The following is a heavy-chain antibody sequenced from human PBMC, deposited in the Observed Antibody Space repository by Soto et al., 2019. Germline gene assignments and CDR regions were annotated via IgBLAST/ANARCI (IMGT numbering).Heavy chain of an antibody. J-gene: IGHJ4*02. V-gene: IGHV3-30-3*01. CDR3: ARVPAYPYYFDS. Sequence: QVQLVESGGGVVQPGRSLRLSCAGSGFLFSSYAMHWVRQAPGKGLEWVAGLSHDGTNKYYADSVQGQFIISRDNSKNTLYLQMNSLRPEDTAVYYCARVPAYPYYFDSWGQGTLVIVSS. CDR2: LSHDGTNK. CDR1: GFLFSSYA.